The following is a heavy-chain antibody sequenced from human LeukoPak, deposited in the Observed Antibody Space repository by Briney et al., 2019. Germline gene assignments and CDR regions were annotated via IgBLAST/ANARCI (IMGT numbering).Heavy chain of an antibody. CDR2: IKQDGSEK. V-gene: IGHV3-7*01. Sequence: GGSLRLSCAASGFTFSSYWMSWVRQAPGKGLEWVANIKQDGSEKYYVDSVKGRFTISRDNAKNSLYLQMNGLRAEDTAVYYCARDMTDSSDIGPFDYWGQGTLVTVSS. CDR3: ARDMTDSSDIGPFDY. CDR1: GFTFSSYW. D-gene: IGHD3-22*01. J-gene: IGHJ4*02.